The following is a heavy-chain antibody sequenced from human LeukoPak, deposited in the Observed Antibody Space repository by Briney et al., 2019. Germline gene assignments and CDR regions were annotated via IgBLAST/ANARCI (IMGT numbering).Heavy chain of an antibody. CDR3: ARASTYYYDSSGYSSRSSEYFQH. CDR2: INPSGGST. J-gene: IGHJ1*01. CDR1: GYTFTSYY. V-gene: IGHV1-46*01. D-gene: IGHD3-22*01. Sequence: SVKVSCKASGYTFTSYYMHWVRQAPGQGLEWMGIINPSGGSTSYAQKSQGRVTMTRDTSTSTVYMELSSLRSEDTAVYYCARASTYYYDSSGYSSRSSEYFQHWGQGTLVTVSS.